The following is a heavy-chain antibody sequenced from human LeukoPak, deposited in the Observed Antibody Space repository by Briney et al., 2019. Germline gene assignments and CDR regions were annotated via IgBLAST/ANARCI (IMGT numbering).Heavy chain of an antibody. CDR3: ATGRTKWDLLNY. J-gene: IGHJ4*02. V-gene: IGHV1-24*01. Sequence: GASVKVSCKVSGYSLTELSCHWVRRAPGKGLGWMGGLDPADGEMIYTQMFQGRITMTEDSSTDTAYMETSSLRSDDTAVYYCATGRTKWDLLNYWGQGTLVTVSS. CDR2: LDPADGEM. D-gene: IGHD1-26*01. CDR1: GYSLTELS.